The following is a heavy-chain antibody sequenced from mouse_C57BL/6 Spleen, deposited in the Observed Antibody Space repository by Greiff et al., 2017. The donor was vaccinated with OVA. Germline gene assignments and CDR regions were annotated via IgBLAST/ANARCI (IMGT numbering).Heavy chain of an antibody. D-gene: IGHD1-3*01. CDR1: GYTFTSYT. V-gene: IGHV1-4*01. J-gene: IGHJ3*01. Sequence: VQLQQSGAELARPGASVKMSCKASGYTFTSYTMHWVKQRPGQGLEWLGYINPSSGYNKYNQKFKDKATLTADKSSSTAYMQLSSLTSEDSAVYYCARWRKYIPFPRYAYWGQGTLVTVSA. CDR3: ARWRKYIPFPRYAY. CDR2: INPSSGYN.